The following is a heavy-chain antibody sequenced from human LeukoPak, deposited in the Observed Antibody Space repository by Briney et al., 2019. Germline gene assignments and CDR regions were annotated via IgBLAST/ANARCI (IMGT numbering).Heavy chain of an antibody. CDR3: ARGLADHYCSSTSCHGAFDY. D-gene: IGHD2-2*01. Sequence: ASVKVSCKASGYTFTSYDINWVRQASGQGLEWMVWMNPNSGNTGYAQKFQGRVTITRNTSISTAYMELSSLRSEDTAVYYCARGLADHYCSSTSCHGAFDYWGQGTLVTVSS. CDR2: MNPNSGNT. J-gene: IGHJ4*02. V-gene: IGHV1-8*01. CDR1: GYTFTSYD.